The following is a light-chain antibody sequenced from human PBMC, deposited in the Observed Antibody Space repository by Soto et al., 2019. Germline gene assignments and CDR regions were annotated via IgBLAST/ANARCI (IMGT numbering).Light chain of an antibody. J-gene: IGKJ2*01. V-gene: IGKV2-40*01. CDR3: MQRRELPYT. CDR2: FLS. Sequence: DIVMTQPLLSLPVTPGEPASISCRSSQSLLDSHDGNTYLDWYLQKPGQSPQLLIYFLSYRASHVPDRFSGSGSGTDFTLKISRVEADDVGVYYCMQRRELPYTFGQGTKLENK. CDR1: QSLLDSHDGNTY.